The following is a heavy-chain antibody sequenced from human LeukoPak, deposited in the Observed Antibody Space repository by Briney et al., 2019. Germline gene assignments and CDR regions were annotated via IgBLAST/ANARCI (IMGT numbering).Heavy chain of an antibody. D-gene: IGHD2-8*02. Sequence: SETLSLTCTVSGGSISSYYWSWIRQPAGKGLEWIGRIYTSGSTNYNPSLKSRVTMSVDTSKNQFSLKLSSVTAADTAVYYCARDFTGGFQETYFDYWGQGTLVTVSS. CDR3: ARDFTGGFQETYFDY. J-gene: IGHJ4*02. CDR1: GGSISSYY. CDR2: IYTSGST. V-gene: IGHV4-4*07.